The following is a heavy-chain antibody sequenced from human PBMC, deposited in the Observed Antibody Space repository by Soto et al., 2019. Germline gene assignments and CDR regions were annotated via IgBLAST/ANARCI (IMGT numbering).Heavy chain of an antibody. J-gene: IGHJ4*02. CDR1: GFTFNDFE. CDR2: IDGSGTTK. Sequence: PGGSLRLSCGVSGFTFNDFEMNWVRPAPGKGLEWLAYIDGSGTTKQYADSVRGRFTIPRDNPNNALFLHMSSLSAADTAIYCCSRGFGRFNYWGQGTLVSVSS. V-gene: IGHV3-48*03. D-gene: IGHD3-10*01. CDR3: SRGFGRFNY.